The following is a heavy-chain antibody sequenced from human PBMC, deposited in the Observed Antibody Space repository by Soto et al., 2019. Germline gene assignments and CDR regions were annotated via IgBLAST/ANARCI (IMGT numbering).Heavy chain of an antibody. CDR2: IYYSGST. CDR1: GGSISSYY. CDR3: ARELSEYHGSFDI. D-gene: IGHD3-16*02. Sequence: SETLSLTCTFSGGSISSYYWSWIRQPPGKGLEWIGYIYYSGSTNYNPSLKSRVTISVDTSKNQFSLKLSSVTAADTAVYYCARELSEYHGSFDIWGQGTMVTVSS. V-gene: IGHV4-59*01. J-gene: IGHJ3*02.